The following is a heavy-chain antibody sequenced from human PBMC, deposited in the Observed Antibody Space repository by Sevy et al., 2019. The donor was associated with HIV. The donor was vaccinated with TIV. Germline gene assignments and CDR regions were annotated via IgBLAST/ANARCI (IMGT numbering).Heavy chain of an antibody. J-gene: IGHJ6*02. D-gene: IGHD3-3*01. CDR1: GFTFGDYA. CDR2: IRSKAYGGTT. CDR3: TRDKDYDFWSGYYVAYGMDV. V-gene: IGHV3-49*04. Sequence: GGSLRLSCTASGFTFGDYAMSWVRQAPGKGLEWVGFIRSKAYGGTTEDAASVKGRFTISRDDSKSIAYLQMNSLKTEDTAVYYCTRDKDYDFWSGYYVAYGMDVWGQGTTVTVSS.